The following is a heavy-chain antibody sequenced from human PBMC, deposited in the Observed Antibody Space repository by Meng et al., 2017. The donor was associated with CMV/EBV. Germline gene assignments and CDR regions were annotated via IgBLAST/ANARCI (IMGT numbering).Heavy chain of an antibody. D-gene: IGHD3-22*01. Sequence: GGSLRLSCAASGFTFSNHWMHWVRQAPGKGLVWVSRILPDGTDANYADSVKGRFTISRDNAKNSLYLQMNSLRAEDTAVYYCARDGGAYYYDSSGYFYGMDVWGQGTTVTVSS. CDR1: GFTFSNHW. V-gene: IGHV3-74*01. CDR3: ARDGGAYYYDSSGYFYGMDV. CDR2: ILPDGTDA. J-gene: IGHJ6*02.